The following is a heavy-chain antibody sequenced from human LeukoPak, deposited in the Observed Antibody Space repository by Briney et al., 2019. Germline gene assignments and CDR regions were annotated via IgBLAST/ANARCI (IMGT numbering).Heavy chain of an antibody. J-gene: IGHJ6*03. Sequence: SETLSLTCTVSGGSIISSSYYWGWIRQPPGKGLEWIGSIYYNGNTDYNPSLKSRVTISVETSKNQFSLKLSAVTAADTAVYYCARDRFDDSSGYYYHYYYYMDVWGKGTTVTVSS. CDR2: IYYNGNT. D-gene: IGHD3-22*01. CDR3: ARDRFDDSSGYYYHYYYYMDV. V-gene: IGHV4-39*07. CDR1: GGSIISSSYY.